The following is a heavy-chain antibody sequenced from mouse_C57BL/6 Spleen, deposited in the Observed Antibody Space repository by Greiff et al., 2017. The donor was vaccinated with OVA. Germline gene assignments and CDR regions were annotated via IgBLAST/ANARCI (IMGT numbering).Heavy chain of an antibody. CDR3: TGYYYGSSWYFDV. Sequence: EVQVVESGGGLVQPGGSMKLSCVASGFTFSNYWMNWVRQSPEKGLEWVAQIRLKSDNYATHYAESVKGRFTISRDDSKSSVYLQMNNLRAEDTGIYYCTGYYYGSSWYFDVWGTGTTVTVSS. CDR1: GFTFSNYW. V-gene: IGHV6-3*01. J-gene: IGHJ1*03. CDR2: IRLKSDNYAT. D-gene: IGHD1-1*01.